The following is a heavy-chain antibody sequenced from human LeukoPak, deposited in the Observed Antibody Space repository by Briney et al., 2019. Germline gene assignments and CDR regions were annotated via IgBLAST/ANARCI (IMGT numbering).Heavy chain of an antibody. CDR2: MNPNSGNT. V-gene: IGHV1-8*01. Sequence: ASVKASCKASGYTFTSYDINWVRQATGQGLEWMGWMNPNSGNTGYAQKFQGRVTMTRNTSISTAYMELSSLRSEDTAVYYCAIGHYGSGSYARYWGQGTLVTVSS. J-gene: IGHJ4*02. CDR1: GYTFTSYD. CDR3: AIGHYGSGSYARY. D-gene: IGHD3-10*01.